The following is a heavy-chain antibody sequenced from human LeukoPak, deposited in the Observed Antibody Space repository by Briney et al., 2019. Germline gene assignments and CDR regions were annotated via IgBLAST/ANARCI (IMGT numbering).Heavy chain of an antibody. D-gene: IGHD3-9*01. CDR3: ARTLAYYDILTTYYYYYMDV. Sequence: PGGSLRLSCAASGFTVSSNYMSWVRQAPGKGLEWVSVIYSGGSTYYADSVKGRFTISRDNSKNTLYLQMNSLRAEDTAVYYFARTLAYYDILTTYYYYYMDVWGKGTTVTVSS. CDR2: IYSGGST. J-gene: IGHJ6*03. CDR1: GFTVSSNY. V-gene: IGHV3-53*01.